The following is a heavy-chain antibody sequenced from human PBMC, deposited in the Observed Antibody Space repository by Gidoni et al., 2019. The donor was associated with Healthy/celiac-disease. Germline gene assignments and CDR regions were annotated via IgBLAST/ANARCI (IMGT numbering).Heavy chain of an antibody. CDR2: IKQDGSEK. Sequence: EVQLVESGGGLVQPGGSLSLSCAASGFTFSRYWMSGVRQAPGKGLEWVANIKQDGSEKYYVDSVKGRFTISRDNAKNSLYLQMNSLRAEDTAGYYCARDLEGFDYWGQGTLVTVSS. D-gene: IGHD3-3*01. CDR1: GFTFSRYW. V-gene: IGHV3-7*03. J-gene: IGHJ4*02. CDR3: ARDLEGFDY.